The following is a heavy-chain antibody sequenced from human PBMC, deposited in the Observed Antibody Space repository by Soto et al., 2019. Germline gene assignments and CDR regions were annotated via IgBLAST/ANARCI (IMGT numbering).Heavy chain of an antibody. Sequence: EVQLVESGGGLVQPGGSLRLSCAASGFTVSSNYMSWVRQAPGKGLEWVSVIYSGGSTYYADSVKGRFTISRHNSKNTLYLKMNSLRGEDPAVYYGARSGGGDDFWSGSSWGQGTLVTVSS. V-gene: IGHV3-53*04. CDR2: IYSGGST. D-gene: IGHD3-3*01. CDR3: ARSGGGDDFWSGSS. CDR1: GFTVSSNY. J-gene: IGHJ4*02.